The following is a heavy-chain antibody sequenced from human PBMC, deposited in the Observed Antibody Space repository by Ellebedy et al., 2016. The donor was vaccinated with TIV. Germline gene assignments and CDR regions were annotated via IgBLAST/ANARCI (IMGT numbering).Heavy chain of an antibody. CDR3: VKTLGYYYDSSGFGY. D-gene: IGHD3-22*01. V-gene: IGHV3-30*14. CDR1: GFTFSSYA. Sequence: GGSLRLXXAASGFTFSSYAMHWVRQAPGKGLEWVAVISYDGSNKYYADSVKGRFTISRDNSKNTLYLQMSSLRAEDTAVYYCVKTLGYYYDSSGFGYWGQGTLVTVSS. CDR2: ISYDGSNK. J-gene: IGHJ4*02.